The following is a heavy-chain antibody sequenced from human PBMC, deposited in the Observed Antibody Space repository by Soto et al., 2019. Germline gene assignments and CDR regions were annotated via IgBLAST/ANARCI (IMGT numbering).Heavy chain of an antibody. CDR1: GYIFTTSP. Sequence: GASVKVSCKASGYIFTTSPLNWFRQAPGHRPEWMGWIHTGNGDTKYSQKFQGRLTLTRDTSASTGYMELSSLRSEDTAVYYCASFRYQKNDDYYYEWAYGGQETLVPVPS. J-gene: IGHJ4*02. CDR2: IHTGNGDT. D-gene: IGHD2-21*01. CDR3: ASFRYQKNDDYYYEWAY. V-gene: IGHV1-3*04.